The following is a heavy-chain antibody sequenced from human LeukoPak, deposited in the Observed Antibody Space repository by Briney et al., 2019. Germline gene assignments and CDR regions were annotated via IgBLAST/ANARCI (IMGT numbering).Heavy chain of an antibody. CDR1: GFTFSSYS. CDR3: ARRADYFDY. Sequence: GGSLRLSCAASGFTFSSYSMNWVRQAPGKGLEWVSYISSSSSTIYYADSVKGRFTISRDSSKNTLYLQMNSLTAEDTAVYYCARRADYFDYWGQGTLVTVSS. J-gene: IGHJ4*02. V-gene: IGHV3-48*01. CDR2: ISSSSSTI.